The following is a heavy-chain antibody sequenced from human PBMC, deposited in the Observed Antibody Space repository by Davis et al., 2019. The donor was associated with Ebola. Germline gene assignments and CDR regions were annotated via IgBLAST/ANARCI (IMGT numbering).Heavy chain of an antibody. J-gene: IGHJ6*02. V-gene: IGHV4-39*01. CDR1: GGSISSSSYY. CDR2: IYYSGST. CDR3: ASLNWWRLVNFGTYYYYGMDV. D-gene: IGHD2-8*02. Sequence: MPSETLSLTCTVSGGSISSSSYYWGWIRQPPGKGLEWIGSIYYSGSTYYNTSLKSRVTISVDTSKNQFSLKLSSVTAADTAVYYCASLNWWRLVNFGTYYYYGMDVWGQGTTVTVSS.